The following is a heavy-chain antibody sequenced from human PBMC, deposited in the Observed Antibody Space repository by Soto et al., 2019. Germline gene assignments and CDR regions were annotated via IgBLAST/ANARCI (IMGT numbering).Heavy chain of an antibody. V-gene: IGHV1-2*02. Sequence: ASVKVSCKASGYSFSGYYMNWVRQAPGQGLEWMGWIKPNSGGTDYAQKFQGRVTMTRDTSISIAYMELRGLRYDDTAVYYCARTRGVIPRVTYNWFDPWGQGTLVTVSS. D-gene: IGHD3-10*01. CDR2: IKPNSGGT. CDR1: GYSFSGYY. J-gene: IGHJ5*02. CDR3: ARTRGVIPRVTYNWFDP.